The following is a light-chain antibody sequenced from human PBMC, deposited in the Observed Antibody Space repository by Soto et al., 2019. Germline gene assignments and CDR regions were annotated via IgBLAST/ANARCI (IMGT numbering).Light chain of an antibody. V-gene: IGKV3-11*01. J-gene: IGKJ2*01. CDR2: DAS. CDR1: QSVSSY. CDR3: QQRSNWGGT. Sequence: EIVLTQSPATLSLSPGERATLSCRASQSVSSYFAWYQQKPGQAPRLLIYDASNRATGIAARFSGSGSGTYFTLTISSQEPEDFAVYYCQQRSNWGGTFGQGTKLEIK.